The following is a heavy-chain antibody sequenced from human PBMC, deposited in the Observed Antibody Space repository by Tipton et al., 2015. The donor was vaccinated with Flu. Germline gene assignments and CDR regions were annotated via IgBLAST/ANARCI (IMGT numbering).Heavy chain of an antibody. J-gene: IGHJ2*01. CDR3: ARMRARDCTLGVCYLWYFDL. Sequence: TLSLTCTVSSGSVSSAGYYWSLVRQPPGKVLEYIGQVSYTGSSNHNPSLKSRVTIAVATSKNQFSLMLTSVTAADTDVYYWARMRARDCTLGVCYLWYFDLWGRGTLVTVSS. D-gene: IGHD2-8*01. CDR2: VSYTGSS. CDR1: SGSVSSAGYY. V-gene: IGHV4-61*08.